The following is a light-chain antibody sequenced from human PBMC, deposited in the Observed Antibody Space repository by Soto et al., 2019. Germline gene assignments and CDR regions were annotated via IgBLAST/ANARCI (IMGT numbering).Light chain of an antibody. Sequence: EIVLTPAPATLSVSPGERATLSCRASQSVTNNLAWYQQKPGQAPRLLIYGASSRATGIPARFSGSGSGTEFTLTISSLQSEDFAVYYCQQHNNWPSTFGQGTKVDIK. CDR2: GAS. V-gene: IGKV3-15*01. J-gene: IGKJ1*01. CDR1: QSVTNN. CDR3: QQHNNWPST.